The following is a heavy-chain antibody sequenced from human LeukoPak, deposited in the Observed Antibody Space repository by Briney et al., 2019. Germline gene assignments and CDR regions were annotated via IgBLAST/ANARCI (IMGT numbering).Heavy chain of an antibody. J-gene: IGHJ6*02. CDR3: ARDRDYYYGMDV. Sequence: GGSLRLSCAASGFTVSSNYMSWVRQAPGKGLEWVSVIYSGGSTYYADSMKGRFTISRDNSKNTLYLQMNSLRAEDTAVYYCARDRDYYYGMDVWGQGTTVTVSS. V-gene: IGHV3-53*01. CDR2: IYSGGST. D-gene: IGHD3-10*01. CDR1: GFTVSSNY.